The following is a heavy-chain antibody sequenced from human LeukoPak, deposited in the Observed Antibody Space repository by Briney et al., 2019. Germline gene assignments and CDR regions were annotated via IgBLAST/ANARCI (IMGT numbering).Heavy chain of an antibody. Sequence: SVKVSCKASGGTFSSYAISWVRQAPGQGLEWMGRIIPILGIANYAQEFQGRVTITADKSTSTAYMELSSLRSEDTAVYYCARDSVAVAGTPFDYWGQGTLVTVSS. CDR1: GGTFSSYA. D-gene: IGHD6-19*01. CDR3: ARDSVAVAGTPFDY. J-gene: IGHJ4*02. V-gene: IGHV1-69*04. CDR2: IIPILGIA.